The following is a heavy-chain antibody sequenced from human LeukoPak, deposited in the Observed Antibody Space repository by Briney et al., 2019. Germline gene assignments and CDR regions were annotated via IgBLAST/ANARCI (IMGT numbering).Heavy chain of an antibody. V-gene: IGHV3-7*03. Sequence: GGSLRLSCAASGFTFSNYWMHWVRQAPGKGLEWVANIKQDGSEKYHVDSVKGRFTISRDNAKNSLYLQMNSLRPEDTAVYYCASGGSYYYYWGQGTLVTVSS. CDR1: GFTFSNYW. D-gene: IGHD1-26*01. CDR3: ASGGSYYYY. J-gene: IGHJ4*02. CDR2: IKQDGSEK.